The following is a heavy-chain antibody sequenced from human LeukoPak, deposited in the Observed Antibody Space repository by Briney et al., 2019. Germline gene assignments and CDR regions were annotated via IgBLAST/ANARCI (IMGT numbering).Heavy chain of an antibody. CDR2: IYPGDSGT. J-gene: IGHJ6*02. V-gene: IGHV5-51*01. Sequence: GESLKISCKGSGYSFTSYWIGWVRQMPGKGLEWMGIIYPGDSGTRYSPSFQGQVTISADKSISTAYLQWSSLKASDTAMYYCARYSYGIDGYYYGMDVWGQGTTVTVSS. CDR1: GYSFTSYW. CDR3: ARYSYGIDGYYYGMDV. D-gene: IGHD5-18*01.